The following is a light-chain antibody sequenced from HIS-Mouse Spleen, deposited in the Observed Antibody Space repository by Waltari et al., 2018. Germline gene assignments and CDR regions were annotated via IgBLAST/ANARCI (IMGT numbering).Light chain of an antibody. CDR1: QDISNY. V-gene: IGKV1-33*01. Sequence: DIQMTQSPSSLSASVGDRVTITCQASQDISNYLNWYQQKPGKAPKLLIYDASNLETGVPSRFSGSGSGTDFTLTISSLQPEDIATYYCQQYDNLPAFTFGPGTKVDIK. CDR3: QQYDNLPAFT. J-gene: IGKJ3*01. CDR2: DAS.